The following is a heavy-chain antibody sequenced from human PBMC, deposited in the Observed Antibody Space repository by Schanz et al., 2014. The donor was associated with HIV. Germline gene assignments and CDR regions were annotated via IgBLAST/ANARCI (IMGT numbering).Heavy chain of an antibody. J-gene: IGHJ3*02. D-gene: IGHD6-25*01. V-gene: IGHV3-23*01. CDR2: VGYGGDNT. CDR1: GFTFSSYA. CDR3: AISTRAAEDPGAFDI. Sequence: EVQLLESGGGLVQPGGSLRLSCAASGFTFSSYAMSWVRLAPGKGLEWVSTVGYGGDNTYYADSVKGRFTISRDNSKNTLYLEMNSLRAEDTALYYCAISTRAAEDPGAFDIWGQGTMVTVSS.